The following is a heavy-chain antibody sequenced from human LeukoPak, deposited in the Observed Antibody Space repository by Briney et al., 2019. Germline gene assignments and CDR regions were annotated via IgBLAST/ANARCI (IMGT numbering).Heavy chain of an antibody. CDR3: ARVRYCSSTSCAPAAPKKGLDAFDI. D-gene: IGHD2-2*01. J-gene: IGHJ3*02. Sequence: SETLSLTCTVSGGSISSGDYYWSWIRQPPGKGLEWIGYIYYSGSTYYNPSLKSRVTISVDTSKNQFSLKLSSVTAADTAVYYCARVRYCSSTSCAPAAPKKGLDAFDIWGQGTMVTVSS. CDR1: GGSISSGDYY. V-gene: IGHV4-30-4*08. CDR2: IYYSGST.